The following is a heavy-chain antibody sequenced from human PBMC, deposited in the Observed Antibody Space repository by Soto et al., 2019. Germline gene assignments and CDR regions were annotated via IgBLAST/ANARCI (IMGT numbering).Heavy chain of an antibody. CDR1: GFTFTTYA. J-gene: IGHJ3*01. Sequence: QVQLVESGGGVVQPGRALRLSCAASGFTFTTYAIHWVRQAPGKGLEWVAVIASNGRNEYYADSVKGRFTISRDNSKNLLFLQMNSLRAEDTAFYYCAMTDLEEDDAFDLWGQGTMGTVSS. CDR3: AMTDLEEDDAFDL. CDR2: IASNGRNE. V-gene: IGHV3-30*04. D-gene: IGHD2-21*02.